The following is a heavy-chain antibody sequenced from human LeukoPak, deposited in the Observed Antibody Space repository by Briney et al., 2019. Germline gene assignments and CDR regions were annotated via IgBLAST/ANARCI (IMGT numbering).Heavy chain of an antibody. Sequence: ASVKVSCKASGGTFSSYAISWVRQAPGQGLEWMGRIIPIFGTANYAQKFQGRVTITTDESTSTAYMELSRLRSQDTAVYYCATDKRAYSSSFDPWGQGPLVTVSS. J-gene: IGHJ5*02. V-gene: IGHV1-69*05. CDR2: IIPIFGTA. CDR3: ATDKRAYSSSFDP. CDR1: GGTFSSYA. D-gene: IGHD6-6*01.